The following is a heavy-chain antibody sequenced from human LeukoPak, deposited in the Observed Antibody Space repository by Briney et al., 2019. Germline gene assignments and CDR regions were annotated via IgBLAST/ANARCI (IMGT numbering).Heavy chain of an antibody. CDR3: ARDQGWGWYAHYFDY. D-gene: IGHD6-19*01. V-gene: IGHV4-59*01. J-gene: IGHJ4*02. CDR2: IYYSGST. CDR1: GGSISSYY. Sequence: SETLSLTCTVSGGSISSYYWSWIRQPPGKGLEWIGYIYYSGSTNYNPSLKSRVTISVDTSKNQFSLKLSSVTAADTAVYYCARDQGWGWYAHYFDYWGPGALVTVSS.